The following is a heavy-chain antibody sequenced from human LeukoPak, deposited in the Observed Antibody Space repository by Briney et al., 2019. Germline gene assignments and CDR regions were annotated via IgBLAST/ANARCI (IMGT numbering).Heavy chain of an antibody. CDR3: ARRAGGYSHPYDY. D-gene: IGHD4-23*01. Sequence: GGSLRLSCAASGFTFSTYAMSWVRQAPGKGLEWVSLIYSGGSTYYADSVKGRFTISRDNSKNTLYLQMNSLRAEDTAVYYCARRAGGYSHPYDYWGQGTLVTVSS. CDR2: IYSGGST. J-gene: IGHJ4*02. CDR1: GFTFSTYA. V-gene: IGHV3-53*01.